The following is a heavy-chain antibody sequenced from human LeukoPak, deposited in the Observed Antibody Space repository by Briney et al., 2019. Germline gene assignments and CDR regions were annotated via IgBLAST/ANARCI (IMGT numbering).Heavy chain of an antibody. V-gene: IGHV3-66*02. CDR1: GFTVSSNY. CDR3: ARDNYYGSGSYYIPSYYYYGMDV. CDR2: IYCGGST. D-gene: IGHD3-10*01. Sequence: GGSLRLSCAASGFTVSSNYMSWVRQAPGKGLEWVSVIYCGGSTYYADSVKGRFTISRDNSKNTLYLQMNSLRAEDTAVYYCARDNYYGSGSYYIPSYYYYGMDVWGQGTTVTVSS. J-gene: IGHJ6*02.